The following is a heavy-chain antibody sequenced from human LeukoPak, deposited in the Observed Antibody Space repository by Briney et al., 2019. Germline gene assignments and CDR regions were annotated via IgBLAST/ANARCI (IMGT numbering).Heavy chain of an antibody. J-gene: IGHJ4*02. CDR1: GGTFSSYA. CDR3: AGATYYYDSSGSFFDY. CDR2: IIPIFDIA. V-gene: IGHV1-69*10. Sequence: SVKVSCKASGGTFSSYAISWVRQAPGQGLEWMGGIIPIFDIANYAQKFQGRVTITADKSTNTAYMELSSLRSEDTAVYYCAGATYYYDSSGSFFDYWGQGSLVTVSS. D-gene: IGHD3-22*01.